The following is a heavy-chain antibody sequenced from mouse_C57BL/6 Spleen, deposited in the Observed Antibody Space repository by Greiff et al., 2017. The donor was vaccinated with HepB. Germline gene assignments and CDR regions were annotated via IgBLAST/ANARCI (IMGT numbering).Heavy chain of an antibody. CDR3: ARHGSRPYFDY. CDR2: ISSGGSYT. J-gene: IGHJ2*01. CDR1: GFTFSSYG. V-gene: IGHV5-6*02. D-gene: IGHD1-1*01. Sequence: DVMLVESGGDLVKPGGSLKLSCAASGFTFSSYGMSWVRQTPDKRLEWVATISSGGSYTYYPDSVKGRFTISRDNAKNTLYLQMSSLKSEDTAMYYCARHGSRPYFDYWGQGTTLTVAS.